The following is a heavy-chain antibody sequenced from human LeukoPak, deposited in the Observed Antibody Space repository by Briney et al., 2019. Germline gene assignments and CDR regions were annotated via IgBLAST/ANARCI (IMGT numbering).Heavy chain of an antibody. V-gene: IGHV3-48*02. J-gene: IGHJ4*02. CDR3: ARSVTTKFDY. D-gene: IGHD4-17*01. CDR2: ISSSSSTI. Sequence: PGGSLRLSCAASGFSFSSYNMNWVRQAAGKGLEWVSSISSSSSTIYYADPVKGRFTISRDNAKNSLYLQMNSLRDEDTAVYFCARSVTTKFDYWGQGTLVTVSS. CDR1: GFSFSSYN.